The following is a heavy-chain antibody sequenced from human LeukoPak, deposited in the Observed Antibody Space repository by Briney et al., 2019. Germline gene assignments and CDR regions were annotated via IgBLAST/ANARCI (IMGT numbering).Heavy chain of an antibody. J-gene: IGHJ3*02. Sequence: GGSLRLSCVASGFTVSSNYMSWVGQAPGKGLEWVSVIYSGGSTSYAASVKGRFTITRDNSKNPLYLQMNGLVAEDTAVYYCARDLGGARAFDIWGQGTMVTVSS. V-gene: IGHV3-53*01. CDR2: IYSGGST. CDR1: GFTVSSNY. D-gene: IGHD1-26*01. CDR3: ARDLGGARAFDI.